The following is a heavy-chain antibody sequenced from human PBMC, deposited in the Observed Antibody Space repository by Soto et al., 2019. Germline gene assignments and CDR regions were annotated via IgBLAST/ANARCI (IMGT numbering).Heavy chain of an antibody. CDR2: IYPGDSDT. CDR1: GYNFADFW. J-gene: IGHJ6*02. Sequence: PGESLKISCKGSGYNFADFWIGWVRQMPGRGLEWMGIIYPGDSDTRYSPSFQGQVTISVDKSISTAYLQWSSLKASDTAMYYCARHKYYDSRGYYEYYGLDVWGQGTTVNVSS. D-gene: IGHD3-22*01. V-gene: IGHV5-51*01. CDR3: ARHKYYDSRGYYEYYGLDV.